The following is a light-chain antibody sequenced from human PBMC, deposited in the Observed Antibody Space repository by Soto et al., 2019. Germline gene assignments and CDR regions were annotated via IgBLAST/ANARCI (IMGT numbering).Light chain of an antibody. CDR3: MQALQTVYT. V-gene: IGKV2-28*01. Sequence: DIVMTQSPVSLPVTPGEPASISCRSSQSLLDSNGYYCLDWYLQKPGQSPQLLIYLGTNRASGVPDRVSGSGSGTDFTLKISRVEAEDFGIYYCMQALQTVYTFGQGTKLELK. J-gene: IGKJ2*01. CDR1: QSLLDSNGYYC. CDR2: LGT.